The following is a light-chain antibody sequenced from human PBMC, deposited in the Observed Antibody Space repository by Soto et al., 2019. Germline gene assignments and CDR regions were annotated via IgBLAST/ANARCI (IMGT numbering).Light chain of an antibody. CDR1: QSISSW. CDR3: QQYSSYPLT. CDR2: DAS. V-gene: IGKV1-5*01. J-gene: IGKJ4*01. Sequence: DIQMTQSPSTLSASVGDRVTITCRASQSISSWLAWYQQKPGKAPKVLIYDASTLDGGVPSRFSGRRSGTDFTLTISSLQPNDFATYYCQQYSSYPLTFGGGTKVEI.